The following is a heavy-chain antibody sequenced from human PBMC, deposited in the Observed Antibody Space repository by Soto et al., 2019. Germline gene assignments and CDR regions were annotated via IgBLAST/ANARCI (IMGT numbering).Heavy chain of an antibody. V-gene: IGHV4-39*01. CDR2: IYYSGST. J-gene: IGHJ4*02. CDR3: ARLNRPPARSFDY. CDR1: GGSISSSSYY. Sequence: SETLSLTCTVSGGSISSSSYYWGWIRQPPGKGLEWIGSIYYSGSTYYNPSLKSRVTISVDTSKNQFSLKLSSVTAADTAVYYCARLNRPPARSFDYWGQGTLVTVSS.